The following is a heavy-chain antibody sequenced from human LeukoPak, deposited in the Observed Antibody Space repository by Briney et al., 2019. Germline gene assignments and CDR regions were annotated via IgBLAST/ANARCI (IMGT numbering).Heavy chain of an antibody. CDR3: ARDSPNEAILWWSIDY. Sequence: PGGPLRLSCTGSGFTFSSYSMNWVRQAPGKGLEWVSSISSSSSYRYYEESVKGRLSISRDNARNSLYLQMNGLRAEDTAVYYCARDSPNEAILWWSIDYWGQGTLVTVSS. V-gene: IGHV3-21*01. CDR2: ISSSSSYR. J-gene: IGHJ4*02. D-gene: IGHD2-21*01. CDR1: GFTFSSYS.